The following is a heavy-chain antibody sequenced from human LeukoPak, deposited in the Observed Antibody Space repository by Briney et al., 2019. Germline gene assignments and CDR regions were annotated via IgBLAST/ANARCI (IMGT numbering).Heavy chain of an antibody. V-gene: IGHV4-59*01. D-gene: IGHD3-3*01. CDR1: GGSISSYY. CDR2: IYYSGST. J-gene: IGHJ4*02. Sequence: SETLSLTCTVSGGSISSYYWSWIRQPPGKGLEWIGYIYYSGSTNYNPSLKSRVTISVDTSKNQFSLKLSSVTAADTAVYYCARDLDYDFWSGYHPTLGYWGQGTLVTVSS. CDR3: ARDLDYDFWSGYHPTLGY.